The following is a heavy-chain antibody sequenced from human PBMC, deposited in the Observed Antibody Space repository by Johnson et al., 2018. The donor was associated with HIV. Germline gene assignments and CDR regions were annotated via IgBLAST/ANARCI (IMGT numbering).Heavy chain of an antibody. Sequence: VQLVESGGGLVQPGGSLRLSCEASGFIVSSKYMTWFRQAPGKGLEWVSVLYADGRTYYADSVKGRFTVSSDYSENTLYLQMKSLRAEDTAVYYCSRGPGYNYNYGAFDMWGQGTMVTVSS. J-gene: IGHJ3*02. CDR2: LYADGRT. CDR3: SRGPGYNYNYGAFDM. CDR1: GFIVSSKY. V-gene: IGHV3-66*01. D-gene: IGHD5-24*01.